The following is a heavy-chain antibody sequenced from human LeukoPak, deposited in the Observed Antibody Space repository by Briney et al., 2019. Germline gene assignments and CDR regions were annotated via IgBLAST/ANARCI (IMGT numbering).Heavy chain of an antibody. V-gene: IGHV4-59*01. Sequence: PSETLSLTCTVSGGSISSYYWSWIRQPPGKGLEWIGYIYYSGSTNYNPSLKSRVTISVDTSKNQFSLKLSSVTAADTAVYYCARLSTVVVRYYFDYWGQGTLVTVSS. D-gene: IGHD4-23*01. CDR3: ARLSTVVVRYYFDY. CDR2: IYYSGST. J-gene: IGHJ4*02. CDR1: GGSISSYY.